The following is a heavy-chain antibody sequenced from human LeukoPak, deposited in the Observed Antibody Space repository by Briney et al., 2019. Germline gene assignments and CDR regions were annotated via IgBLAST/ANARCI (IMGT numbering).Heavy chain of an antibody. CDR3: AKDRNASPTNFDL. D-gene: IGHD5-24*01. J-gene: IGHJ4*02. V-gene: IGHV3-23*01. CDR1: GFPFSTYA. Sequence: GGSLRLSCAASGFPFSTYAMNGVRQASGKGLEWVSAISSSGGTTYYADSVKGRFSISRDNSKNTLYLRMNSLRAEDTAVYYCAKDRNASPTNFDLWGQGTLVTVSA. CDR2: ISSSGGTT.